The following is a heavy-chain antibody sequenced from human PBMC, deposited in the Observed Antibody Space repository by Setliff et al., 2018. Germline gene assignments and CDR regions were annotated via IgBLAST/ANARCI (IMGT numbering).Heavy chain of an antibody. D-gene: IGHD6-13*01. CDR2: IYTSGST. CDR3: ARAGGGSSFTAYYYYYYMDV. J-gene: IGHJ6*03. Sequence: PSETLSLTCTVSGGSISSYYWSWIRQPAGKGLEWIGRIYTSGSTNYNPSLKSRVTMSVDTSKNQFSLKLSSVTAADTAVYYCARAGGGSSFTAYYYYYYMDVWGKGTTVTVLL. V-gene: IGHV4-4*07. CDR1: GGSISSYY.